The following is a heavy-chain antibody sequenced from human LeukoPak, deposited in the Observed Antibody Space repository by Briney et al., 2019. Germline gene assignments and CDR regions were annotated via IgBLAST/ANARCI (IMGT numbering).Heavy chain of an antibody. CDR1: GGSFSGYY. J-gene: IGHJ3*02. CDR2: INHSGST. D-gene: IGHD2-15*01. V-gene: IGHV4-34*01. CDR3: ARVLGLFAFDI. Sequence: PSETLSLTCAVYGGSFSGYYWSWIRQPPGKGLEWIGEINHSGSTNYNPSLKSRVTISVDTSKNQFSLKLSSVTAADTAVYYCARVLGLFAFDIWGQGTMVTVSS.